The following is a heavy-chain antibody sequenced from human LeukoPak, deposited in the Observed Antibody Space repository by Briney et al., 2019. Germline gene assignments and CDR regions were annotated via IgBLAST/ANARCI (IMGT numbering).Heavy chain of an antibody. Sequence: GGSLRLSCAASGFTFSSYSMNWVRQAPGKGLEWVSSISSSSSYIYYADSVKGRFTISRDNAKNSLYLQMNSLRAEDTAVYYCARVGTLAEYTNAFDYWGQGTLVTVSS. CDR1: GFTFSSYS. D-gene: IGHD7-27*01. V-gene: IGHV3-21*01. CDR3: ARVGTLAEYTNAFDY. J-gene: IGHJ4*02. CDR2: ISSSSSYI.